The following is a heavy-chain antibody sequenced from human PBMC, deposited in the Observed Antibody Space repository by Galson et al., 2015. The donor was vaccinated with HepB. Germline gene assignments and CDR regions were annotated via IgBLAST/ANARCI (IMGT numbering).Heavy chain of an antibody. D-gene: IGHD1-26*01. J-gene: IGHJ4*02. CDR3: AKVPDTIIVGAPAPDY. CDR2: ISYDGSNK. Sequence: SLRLSCAASGFTFSSYGMHWVRQAPGKGLEWVAVISYDGSNKYYADSVKGRFTISRDNSKNTLYLQMNSLRAEDTAVYYCAKVPDTIIVGAPAPDYWGQGTLVTVSS. V-gene: IGHV3-30*18. CDR1: GFTFSSYG.